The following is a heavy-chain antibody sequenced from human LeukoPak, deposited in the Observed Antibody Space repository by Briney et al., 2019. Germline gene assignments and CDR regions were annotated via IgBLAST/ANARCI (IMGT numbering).Heavy chain of an antibody. V-gene: IGHV3-15*07. CDR1: GFSFSDAW. CDR3: TKGPLQYGDHVRYFDY. J-gene: IGHJ4*02. Sequence: GGSLRLSCAASGFSFSDAWMNWVRQAPGKGLEWVGHIRSKADGGTPDYIAPVKGRFTISRDDSKDTLYLQMNSLRAEDTAVYYCTKGPLQYGDHVRYFDYWGQGTLVTVSS. D-gene: IGHD4-17*01. CDR2: IRSKADGGTP.